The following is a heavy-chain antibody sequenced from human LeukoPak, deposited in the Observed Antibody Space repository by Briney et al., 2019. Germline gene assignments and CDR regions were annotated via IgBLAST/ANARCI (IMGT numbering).Heavy chain of an antibody. CDR2: ISYDGSNK. CDR1: GLTFSSYW. CDR3: AKDVNYYDSSGPDY. V-gene: IGHV3-30*18. Sequence: GGSLRLSCAASGLTFSSYWMSWVRQAPGKGLEWVAVISYDGSNKYYADSVKGRFTISRDNSKNTLYLQMNSLRAEDTAVYYCAKDVNYYDSSGPDYWGQGTLVTVSS. J-gene: IGHJ4*02. D-gene: IGHD3-22*01.